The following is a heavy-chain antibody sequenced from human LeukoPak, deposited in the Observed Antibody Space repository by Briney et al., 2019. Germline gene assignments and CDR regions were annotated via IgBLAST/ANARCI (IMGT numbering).Heavy chain of an antibody. V-gene: IGHV3-21*01. CDR3: AKSSATVTTQIAFDP. J-gene: IGHJ5*02. Sequence: GGSLRLSCAASGFTFSSYEMNWVRQAPGKGLEWVSSISSSSSYIYYADSVKGRFTISRDNAKNSLYLQMNSLRAGDTAVYYCAKSSATVTTQIAFDPRGQGTLVTVSS. CDR1: GFTFSSYE. CDR2: ISSSSSYI. D-gene: IGHD4-17*01.